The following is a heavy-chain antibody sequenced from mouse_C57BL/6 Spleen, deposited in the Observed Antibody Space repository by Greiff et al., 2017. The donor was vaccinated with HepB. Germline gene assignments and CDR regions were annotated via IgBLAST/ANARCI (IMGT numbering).Heavy chain of an antibody. CDR3: ARGSTMVTTGYFDV. D-gene: IGHD2-2*01. CDR2: INPGSGGT. V-gene: IGHV1-54*01. Sequence: VMLVESGAELVRPGTSVKVSCKASGYAFTNYLIEWVKQRPGQGLEWIGVINPGSGGTNYNEKFKGKATLTADKSSSTAYMQLSSLTSEDSAVYFCARGSTMVTTGYFDVWGTGTTVTVSS. J-gene: IGHJ1*03. CDR1: GYAFTNYL.